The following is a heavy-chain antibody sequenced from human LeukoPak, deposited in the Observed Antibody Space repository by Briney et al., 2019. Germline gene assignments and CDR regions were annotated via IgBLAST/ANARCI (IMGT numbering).Heavy chain of an antibody. J-gene: IGHJ3*02. V-gene: IGHV4-39*07. D-gene: IGHD1-26*01. CDR3: ARGGSGSYWGGDAFDI. CDR2: IYYSGST. Sequence: SETLSLTCTVSGGSISSSSYYRGWIRQPPGKGLEWIGSIYYSGSTYYNPSLKSRVTRSVDTSKNQFSLKLSSVNAADTAVYYCARGGSGSYWGGDAFDIWGQGTMVTVSS. CDR1: GGSISSSSYY.